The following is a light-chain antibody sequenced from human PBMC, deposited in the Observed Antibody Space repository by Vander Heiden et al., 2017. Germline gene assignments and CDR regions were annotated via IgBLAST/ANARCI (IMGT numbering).Light chain of an antibody. Sequence: DIQITPPPSTLSASVGDRVTITCPASHSIDIWLAWYQQKPGKAPKLLIYKASTLESGVPSRFSGSGSGTEFTLTISSLQPDYFATYYCQQYDTFSRTFGQGTKVEIK. CDR3: QQYDTFSRT. J-gene: IGKJ1*01. CDR2: KAS. CDR1: HSIDIW. V-gene: IGKV1-5*03.